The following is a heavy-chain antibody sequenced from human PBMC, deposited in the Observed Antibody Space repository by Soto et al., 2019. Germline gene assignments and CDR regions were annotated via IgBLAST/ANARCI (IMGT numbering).Heavy chain of an antibody. V-gene: IGHV1-69*06. Sequence: ASVKVSCKASGGTFSSYAISWVRRAPGQGLEWMGGIIPIFGTANYAQKFQGRVTITADKSTSTAYMELSSLRSEDTAVYYCARTYCSSTSCYTTEIDYWGQGTLVTVSS. D-gene: IGHD2-2*02. CDR3: ARTYCSSTSCYTTEIDY. CDR2: IIPIFGTA. J-gene: IGHJ4*02. CDR1: GGTFSSYA.